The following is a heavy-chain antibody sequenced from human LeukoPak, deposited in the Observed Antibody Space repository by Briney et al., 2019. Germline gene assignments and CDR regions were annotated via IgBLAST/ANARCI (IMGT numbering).Heavy chain of an antibody. J-gene: IGHJ6*03. V-gene: IGHV4-38-2*02. Sequence: PSETLSLTCTVSGYSISSGYYWGWIRQPPGKGLEWIGSIYHSGSTYYKSSLKSRVTISVDTSKNQFSLKLSSVTAADTAVYYCARADSSSYYYYYYMAVWGKGTTVTVSS. CDR2: IYHSGST. CDR1: GYSISSGYY. CDR3: ARADSSSYYYYYYMAV. D-gene: IGHD6-13*01.